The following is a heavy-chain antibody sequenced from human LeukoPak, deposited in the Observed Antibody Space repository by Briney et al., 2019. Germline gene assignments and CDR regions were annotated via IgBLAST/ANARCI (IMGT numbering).Heavy chain of an antibody. CDR1: GGSISSYY. CDR3: ARTHYYDSSGYYWVGSYFDY. CDR2: IYTSGST. D-gene: IGHD3-22*01. V-gene: IGHV4-4*07. Sequence: SETLSLTCTVSGGSISSYYWSWIRQPAGKGLEWIGRIYTSGSTNYNPSLKSRVTMSVDTSKNQFSLKLSSVTAADTAVYYCARTHYYDSSGYYWVGSYFDYWGQGTLVTVSS. J-gene: IGHJ4*02.